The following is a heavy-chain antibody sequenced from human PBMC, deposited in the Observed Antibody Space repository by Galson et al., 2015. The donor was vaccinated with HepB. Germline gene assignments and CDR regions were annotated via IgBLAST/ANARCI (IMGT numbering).Heavy chain of an antibody. CDR2: IWYDGSNK. CDR1: GFTFSSSG. V-gene: IGHV3-33*06. D-gene: IGHD6-13*01. J-gene: IGHJ4*02. Sequence: LRLSCAASGFTFSSSGMDWVRQAPGKGLEWVAVIWYDGSNKYYADSVKGRFTISRDNSKNMLYLQMNSLRAEDTAVYYCAKDSISWYGVSYFDNWGQGTLVTVSS. CDR3: AKDSISWYGVSYFDN.